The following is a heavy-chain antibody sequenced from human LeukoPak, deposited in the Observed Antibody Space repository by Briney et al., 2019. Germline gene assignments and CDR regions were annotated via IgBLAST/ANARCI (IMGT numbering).Heavy chain of an antibody. Sequence: GGSLRLSCAASGITISDQFMDWVRQAPGKGLEWVGRTTNKANSHTTEYAASGKGRFTISRDESKKSLFLQMNSLKTEDTAVYYCARRTWGYFDYWGQGTLVTVSS. J-gene: IGHJ4*02. CDR3: ARRTWGYFDY. CDR1: GITISDQF. D-gene: IGHD7-27*01. V-gene: IGHV3-72*01. CDR2: TTNKANSHTT.